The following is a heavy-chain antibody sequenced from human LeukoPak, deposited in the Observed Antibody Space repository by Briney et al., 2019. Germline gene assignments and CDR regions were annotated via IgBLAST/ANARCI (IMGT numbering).Heavy chain of an antibody. Sequence: PGRSLRLSCAASGFTFSSYAMHWVRQAPGKGLEWVAVISYDGSNKYYADSVKGRFTISRDNSKNTLYLQMNSLRAEDTAVYYRARDRGAMVRGVSGHVDYWGQGTLVTVSS. J-gene: IGHJ4*02. D-gene: IGHD3-10*01. CDR1: GFTFSSYA. CDR2: ISYDGSNK. CDR3: ARDRGAMVRGVSGHVDY. V-gene: IGHV3-30*04.